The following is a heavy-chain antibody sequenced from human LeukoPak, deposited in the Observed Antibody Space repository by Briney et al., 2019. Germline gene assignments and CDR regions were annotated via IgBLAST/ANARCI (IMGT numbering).Heavy chain of an antibody. CDR2: MNPNSGDT. D-gene: IGHD3-22*01. V-gene: IGHV1-8*01. J-gene: IGHJ4*02. CDR3: ARSFGHDSSGYYYEFDY. CDR1: GYTFTSYD. Sequence: ASVKVSCKASGYTFTSYDINWVRQATGQGLEWMGWMNPNSGDTGYAQKFQGRVTMTRNTSISTAYMELSSLRSEDTAVYYCARSFGHDSSGYYYEFDYWGQGTLVTVSS.